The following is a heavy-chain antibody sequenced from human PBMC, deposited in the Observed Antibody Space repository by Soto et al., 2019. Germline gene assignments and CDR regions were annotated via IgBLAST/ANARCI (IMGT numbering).Heavy chain of an antibody. CDR1: GGTFSRYA. Sequence: QVQLVQSGAEVKKPGSSVKVSCKTSGGTFSRYAISWVRQAPGQGLEWMGGIITLFRTTNYAQRFQGRLTINGDESTSTAYMELTSLKSEDTAVYFCLPLQPTTVTARPGLDAWGQGTTVTVSS. V-gene: IGHV1-69*01. CDR2: IITLFRTT. D-gene: IGHD6-6*01. J-gene: IGHJ6*02. CDR3: LPLQPTTVTARPGLDA.